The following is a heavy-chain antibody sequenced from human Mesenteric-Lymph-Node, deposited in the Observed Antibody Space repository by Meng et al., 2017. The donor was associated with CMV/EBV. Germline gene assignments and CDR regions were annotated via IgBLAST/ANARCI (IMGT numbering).Heavy chain of an antibody. V-gene: IGHV3-9*01. CDR2: ISWNSGSL. D-gene: IGHD2-2*01. Sequence: GGSLRLSCAASGFTFNDYAMHWVRQLPGKGLEWVSGISWNSGSLGYVDSVEGRFTISRDNAKNSLYLQMNSLRVEDTALYYCAKTKGVPAAGKATPYYYYYGMDVWGQGTTVTVSS. CDR3: AKTKGVPAAGKATPYYYYYGMDV. J-gene: IGHJ6*02. CDR1: GFTFNDYA.